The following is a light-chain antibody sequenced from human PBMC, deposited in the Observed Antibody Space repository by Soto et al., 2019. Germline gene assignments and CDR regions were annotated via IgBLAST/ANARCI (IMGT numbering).Light chain of an antibody. V-gene: IGKV1D-13*01. CDR3: QQFNNYSIT. CDR2: DAS. Sequence: AIQLTQSPSSLSASVGARFTITCRASQGISSALAWYQQKPGKAPKLLIYDASSLESGVPSRFSGSGSGTDFTLTISSLQPEDFATYYCQQFNNYSITFGQGTRLEIK. CDR1: QGISSA. J-gene: IGKJ5*01.